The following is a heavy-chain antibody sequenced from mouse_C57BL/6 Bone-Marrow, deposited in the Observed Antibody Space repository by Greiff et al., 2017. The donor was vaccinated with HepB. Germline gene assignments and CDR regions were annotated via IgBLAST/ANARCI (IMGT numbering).Heavy chain of an antibody. J-gene: IGHJ4*01. Sequence: VQLQQSGPVLVKPGASVKMSCKASGYTFTDYYMNWVKQSHGKSLEWIGVINPYNGGTSYDQKFKGKATLTVDKSSSTAYMELNSLTSEDSAVYCCERQWDYGEGAMDYWGQGTSVTVSS. CDR3: ERQWDYGEGAMDY. CDR2: INPYNGGT. D-gene: IGHD2-4*01. V-gene: IGHV1-19*01. CDR1: GYTFTDYY.